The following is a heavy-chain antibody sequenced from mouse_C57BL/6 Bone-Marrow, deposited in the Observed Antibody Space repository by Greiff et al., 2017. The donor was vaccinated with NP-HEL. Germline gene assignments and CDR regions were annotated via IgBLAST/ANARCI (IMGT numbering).Heavy chain of an antibody. CDR3: AREDYYYGSSYWFDY. V-gene: IGHV1-69*01. J-gene: IGHJ3*01. Sequence: QVQLQQPGAELVMPGASVKLSCKASGYTFTSYWMHWVKQRPGQGLEWIGEIDPSDSYTNYNQKFKGKSTLTVDKSSSTAYMRLSSLTSEDSAVYYCAREDYYYGSSYWFDYWGQGTLVTVSA. CDR1: GYTFTSYW. D-gene: IGHD1-1*01. CDR2: IDPSDSYT.